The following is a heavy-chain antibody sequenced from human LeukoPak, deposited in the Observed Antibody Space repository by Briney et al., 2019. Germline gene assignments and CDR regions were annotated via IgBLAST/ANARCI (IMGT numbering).Heavy chain of an antibody. V-gene: IGHV1-69*02. Sequence: ASVKVSCKASGGTFSSYTISWVRQAPGQGLEWMGRIIPILGIANYAQQFQGRVTITADKSTSTAYMELSSLRSEDTAVYYCARGRGCSSTSCYFVNWFDPWGQGTLVTVSS. D-gene: IGHD2-2*01. J-gene: IGHJ5*02. CDR1: GGTFSSYT. CDR2: IIPILGIA. CDR3: ARGRGCSSTSCYFVNWFDP.